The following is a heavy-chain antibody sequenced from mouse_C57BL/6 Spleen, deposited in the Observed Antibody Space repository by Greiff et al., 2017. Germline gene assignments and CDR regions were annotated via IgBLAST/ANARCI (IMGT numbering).Heavy chain of an antibody. Sequence: QVQLKQSGPGLVQPSQSLSITCTVSGFSLTSYGVHWVRQPPGKGLEWLGVIWSGGSTDYNAAFISRLSISKDNSKSQVFFKMNSLQADDTAIYYCAKNPRAYYDWYFGVWGTGTTVTVSS. CDR2: IWSGGST. CDR1: GFSLTSYG. V-gene: IGHV2-4*01. D-gene: IGHD1-1*01. CDR3: AKNPRAYYDWYFGV. J-gene: IGHJ1*03.